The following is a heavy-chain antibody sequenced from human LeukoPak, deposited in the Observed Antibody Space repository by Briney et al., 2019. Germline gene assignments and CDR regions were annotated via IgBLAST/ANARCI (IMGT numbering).Heavy chain of an antibody. CDR3: ARVHNYNFDY. V-gene: IGHV4-59*02. Sequence: SETLFLTCAVSGDSVSNYYWSWIRQPPGKGLECIGYIHSSGSTNYNPSLKSRVTMSLDTSKNQFSLKLTSVTAADTAVYYCARVHNYNFDYWGQGTLVTVSS. CDR1: GDSVSNYY. J-gene: IGHJ4*02. D-gene: IGHD4-11*01. CDR2: IHSSGST.